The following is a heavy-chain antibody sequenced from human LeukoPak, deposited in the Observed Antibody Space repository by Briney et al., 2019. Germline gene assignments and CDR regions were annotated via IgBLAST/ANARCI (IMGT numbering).Heavy chain of an antibody. CDR2: IIPIFGTA. V-gene: IGHV1-69*05. Sequence: SVKVSCKASGGTFSSYAISWVRQAPGQGLEWMGGIIPIFGTANYAQKFQGRVTITTDESTSTAYMELSSLRSEDTAVYYCARGVGPYDFWSGYLWYWGQGTLVTVSS. D-gene: IGHD3-3*01. CDR1: GGTFSSYA. CDR3: ARGVGPYDFWSGYLWY. J-gene: IGHJ4*02.